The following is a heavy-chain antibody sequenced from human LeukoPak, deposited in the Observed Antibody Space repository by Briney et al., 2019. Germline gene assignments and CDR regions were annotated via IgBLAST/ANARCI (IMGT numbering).Heavy chain of an antibody. CDR1: GISVSSNH. CDR3: ARETASKYYYDTGGYSDY. Sequence: PGGSLRLSCVAAGISVSSNHITWVRQAPGKGLEWISLISTDDETHYADSVKGRFTVSRDTSKNTVYHQMNSLRAEDTAVYYCARETASKYYYDTGGYSDYWGQGTLVTVSS. V-gene: IGHV3-66*01. D-gene: IGHD3-22*01. CDR2: ISTDDET. J-gene: IGHJ4*02.